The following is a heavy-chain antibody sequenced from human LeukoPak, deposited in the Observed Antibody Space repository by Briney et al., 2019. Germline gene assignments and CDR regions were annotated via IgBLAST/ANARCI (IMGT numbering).Heavy chain of an antibody. V-gene: IGHV3-33*08. Sequence: GFPRILWSNAGFPVNCYWNDRVRPGPSQGPEGGAGYWDGGSNKYYANSVKGRFTISRDNSKNTLYLQMNSLRAEDTAVYYCARDGYYDSSGYYYNYYYYMDVWGKGTTVTVSS. CDR2: YWDGGSNK. CDR3: ARDGYYDSSGYYYNYYYYMDV. CDR1: GFPVNCYW. D-gene: IGHD3-22*01. J-gene: IGHJ6*03.